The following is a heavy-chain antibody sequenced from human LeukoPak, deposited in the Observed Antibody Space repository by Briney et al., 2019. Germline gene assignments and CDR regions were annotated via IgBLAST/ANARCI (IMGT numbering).Heavy chain of an antibody. CDR2: IYYSGST. Sequence: SETLSLTCTVSGGSISGYYWTWIRHPPGKGLEWIGYIYYSGSTNYNPSLKSRVTISVDTSKNQFSLKLSSVTAADTAVYYCARIRAYYYGMDVWGQGTTVTVSS. V-gene: IGHV4-59*01. CDR3: ARIRAYYYGMDV. J-gene: IGHJ6*02. D-gene: IGHD3-3*01. CDR1: GGSISGYY.